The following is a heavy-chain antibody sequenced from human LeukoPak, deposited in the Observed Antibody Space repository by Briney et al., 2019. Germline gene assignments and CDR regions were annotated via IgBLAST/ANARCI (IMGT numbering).Heavy chain of an antibody. D-gene: IGHD1-26*01. CDR2: INHSGST. J-gene: IGHJ2*01. CDR1: GGSFSSYY. Sequence: SGTLSLTCAVYGGSFSSYYWTWIRQPPGKGLEWIGEINHSGSTNYNPSLKSRVTISVDTSKNQFSLKLSSVTAADTAVYYCARHPNIVGAAYWYFDLWGRGTLVTVSS. CDR3: ARHPNIVGAAYWYFDL. V-gene: IGHV4-34*01.